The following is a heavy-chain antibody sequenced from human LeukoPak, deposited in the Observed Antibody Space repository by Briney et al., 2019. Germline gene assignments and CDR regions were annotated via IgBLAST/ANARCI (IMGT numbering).Heavy chain of an antibody. Sequence: GGSLRLSCAASGFTFYDYAMHWVRQAPGKGLEWVSGISWNSGSIGYADSVKGRFTISRDNAKNSLYLQMNSLRAEDTALYYCAKSPRGSYYYYYYYMDVWGKGTTVTVSS. CDR2: ISWNSGSI. CDR3: AKSPRGSYYYYYYYMDV. CDR1: GFTFYDYA. D-gene: IGHD3-16*01. J-gene: IGHJ6*03. V-gene: IGHV3-9*01.